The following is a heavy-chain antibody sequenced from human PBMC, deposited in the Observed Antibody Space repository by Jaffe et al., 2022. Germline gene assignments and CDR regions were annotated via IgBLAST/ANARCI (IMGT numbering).Heavy chain of an antibody. Sequence: EVQLVESGGGLVQPGGSLRLSCAASGFTFSSYWMSWVRQAPGKGLEWVANIKQDGSEKYYVDSVKGRFTISRDNAKNSLYLQMNSLRAEDTAVYYCARDQGDYDFWSGYPVSYYYYMDVWGKGTTVTVSS. CDR3: ARDQGDYDFWSGYPVSYYYYMDV. J-gene: IGHJ6*03. CDR1: GFTFSSYW. V-gene: IGHV3-7*01. D-gene: IGHD3-3*01. CDR2: IKQDGSEK.